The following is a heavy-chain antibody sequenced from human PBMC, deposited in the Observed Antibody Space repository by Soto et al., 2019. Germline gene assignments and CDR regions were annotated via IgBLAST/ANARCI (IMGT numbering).Heavy chain of an antibody. V-gene: IGHV4-59*01. J-gene: IGHJ4*02. CDR1: GGSISSYY. Sequence: SETLSLTCTVSGGSISSYYWSWIRQPPGKGLEWIGYIYYSGSTNYNPSLKSRVTISVDTCKNQFSLKLSSVTAADTAVYYCARGFMQITFGGVIVPYYFDYWGQGPLVTVSS. CDR2: IYYSGST. CDR3: ARGFMQITFGGVIVPYYFDY. D-gene: IGHD3-16*02.